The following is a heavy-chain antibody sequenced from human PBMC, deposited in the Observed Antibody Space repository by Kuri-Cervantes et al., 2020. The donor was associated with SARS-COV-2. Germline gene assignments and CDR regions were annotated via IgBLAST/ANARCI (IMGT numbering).Heavy chain of an antibody. D-gene: IGHD6-6*01. CDR2: IIPIFGTA. CDR1: GGTFSSYA. Sequence: SVKVSCKASGGTFSSYAISWVRQAPGQGLEWMGGIIPIFGTANYAQKFQGRVTITTDESTSTAYMELSSLRSEDTAVYYCAGPIAARRDYYYYYMDVWAKGTTATFPS. V-gene: IGHV1-69*05. CDR3: AGPIAARRDYYYYYMDV. J-gene: IGHJ6*03.